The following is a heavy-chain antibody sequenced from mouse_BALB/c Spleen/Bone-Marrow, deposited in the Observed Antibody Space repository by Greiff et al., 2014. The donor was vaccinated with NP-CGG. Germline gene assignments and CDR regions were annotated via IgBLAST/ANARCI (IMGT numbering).Heavy chain of an antibody. V-gene: IGHV14-3*02. CDR1: GFNIKDTY. CDR3: ARGEYYAMDY. J-gene: IGHJ4*01. CDR2: IDPANGNT. Sequence: VQLQQSGAELVKPGASVKLSCTASGFNIKDTYMHWVKQRPEQGLEWIGRIDPANGNTKYDPTFQGKATITADTSSNTAYLQLSSLTSEDTACYYCARGEYYAMDYWGQGTSVTVSS.